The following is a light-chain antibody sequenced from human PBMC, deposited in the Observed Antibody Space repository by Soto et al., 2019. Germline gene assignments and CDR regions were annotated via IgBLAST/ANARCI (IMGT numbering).Light chain of an antibody. J-gene: IGKJ4*01. Sequence: DLQMTQSPSTLSASVGDRVTITCRASQSISYWLAWYQQKPGKAPTVLIYQASTLESGVPSRFSGSGSGTEFTLTISSLQPDDFATYYCQQYSSYSITFGGGTKVEMK. CDR1: QSISYW. CDR3: QQYSSYSIT. CDR2: QAS. V-gene: IGKV1-5*03.